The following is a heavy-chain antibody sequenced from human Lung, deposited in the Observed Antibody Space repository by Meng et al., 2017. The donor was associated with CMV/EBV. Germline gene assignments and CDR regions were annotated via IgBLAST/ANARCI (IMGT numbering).Heavy chain of an antibody. J-gene: IGHJ6*02. CDR3: ARADYYNRMDF. CDR2: IYYSGSS. CDR1: GASIDSDYYY. Sequence: SETLSLTCTVSGASIDSDYYYWSWIRQPPGMGLEWIGYIYYSGSSFYNPSLKSRVTISLNMSKNQFSLYLSSVTAADTAVYYCARADYYNRMDFWGQGTTVTVSS. V-gene: IGHV4-30-4*08.